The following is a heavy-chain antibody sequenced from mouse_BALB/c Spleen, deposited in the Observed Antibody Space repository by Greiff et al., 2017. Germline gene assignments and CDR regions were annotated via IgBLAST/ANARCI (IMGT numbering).Heavy chain of an antibody. CDR2: INPSNGDT. V-gene: IGHV1S81*02. CDR3: TRRRIYYDCLYAMDY. CDR1: GYTFTSYY. D-gene: IGHD2-4*01. Sequence: QVQLKESGAELVKPGASVKLSCKASGYTFTSYYMYWVKQRPGQGLEWIGAINPSNGDTTFNEKLKSKDTLTVDQSSSTVYMQLSSRTSEDSAVYYCTRRRIYYDCLYAMDYWGQGTSVTVSS. J-gene: IGHJ4*01.